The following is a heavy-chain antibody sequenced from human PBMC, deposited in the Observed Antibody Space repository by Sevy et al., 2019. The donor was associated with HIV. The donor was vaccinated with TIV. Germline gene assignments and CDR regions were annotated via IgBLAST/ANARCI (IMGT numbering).Heavy chain of an antibody. Sequence: GGSLRLSCVDSTFTFSRYDMNWVRQAPGKGLEWLAYISSYDGTIYYADSVKGRFTISRDNAKSSLYLQMNSLRAEDTAIYYCARESSGVRFYYMDVWGIGTTVTVSS. CDR2: ISSYDGTI. D-gene: IGHD2-21*01. CDR1: TFTFSRYD. V-gene: IGHV3-48*03. J-gene: IGHJ6*03. CDR3: ARESSGVRFYYMDV.